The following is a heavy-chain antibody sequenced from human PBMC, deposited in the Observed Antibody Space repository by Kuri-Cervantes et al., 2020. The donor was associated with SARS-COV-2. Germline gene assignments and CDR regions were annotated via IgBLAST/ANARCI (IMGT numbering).Heavy chain of an antibody. J-gene: IGHJ4*02. CDR2: MRGDGGEQ. Sequence: GGSLRLSCAGSGFTFNDNWMSWVRQAPGKGLEWVAIMRGDGGEQYYADSVRGRFSISRDNSKNSVYVEMNSLRAEDTAVYYCATPAPEYGGNSGGWVFWGQGTLVTVSS. CDR1: GFTFNDNW. CDR3: ATPAPEYGGNSGGWVF. D-gene: IGHD4-23*01. V-gene: IGHV3-7*01.